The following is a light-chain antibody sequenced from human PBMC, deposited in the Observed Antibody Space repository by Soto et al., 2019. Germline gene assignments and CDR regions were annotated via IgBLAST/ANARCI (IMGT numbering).Light chain of an antibody. CDR1: QSISAS. CDR2: AAS. Sequence: DIQMTQSPSSVSASVGDRVTITCRASQSISASLAWYQQKPGTDPNLLIFAASSLQSGVPSRFSGSGAGTEFTLSITSLQPEDFGTYYCQQGDSFPIAFGQGTRLEIK. CDR3: QQGDSFPIA. V-gene: IGKV1-12*01. J-gene: IGKJ5*01.